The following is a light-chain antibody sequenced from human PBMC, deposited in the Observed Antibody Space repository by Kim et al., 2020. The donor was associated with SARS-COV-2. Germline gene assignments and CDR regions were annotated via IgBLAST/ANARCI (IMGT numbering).Light chain of an antibody. J-gene: IGKJ1*01. CDR1: QSVSSH. V-gene: IGKV3-15*01. CDR2: GAS. Sequence: SPWERATLSCRASQSVSSHLAWYQQKPGQAPRLLIYGASTRATGIPARFSGSGSGTDFTLTIGSLQSEDFATYYCQQYNNWPPWTFGQGTKVDIK. CDR3: QQYNNWPPWT.